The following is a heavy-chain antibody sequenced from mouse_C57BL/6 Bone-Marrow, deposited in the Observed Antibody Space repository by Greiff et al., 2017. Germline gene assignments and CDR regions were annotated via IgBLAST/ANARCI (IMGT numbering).Heavy chain of an antibody. CDR2: ISSGGSYT. D-gene: IGHD1-1*01. Sequence: EVQRVESGGDLVKPGGSLKLSYAASGFTFSSYGMSWVRQTPDKRLEWVATISSGGSYTYYPDSVKGRFTISRDNAKNTLYLQMSSLKSEDTAMYYCERPIYYYGSSPYYYAMDYWGQGTSVTVSS. J-gene: IGHJ4*01. V-gene: IGHV5-6*01. CDR3: ERPIYYYGSSPYYYAMDY. CDR1: GFTFSSYG.